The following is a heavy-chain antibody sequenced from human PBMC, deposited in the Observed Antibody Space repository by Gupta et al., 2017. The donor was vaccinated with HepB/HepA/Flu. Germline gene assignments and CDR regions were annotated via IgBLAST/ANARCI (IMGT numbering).Heavy chain of an antibody. D-gene: IGHD3-10*01. V-gene: IGHV4-30-2*01. Sequence: QLQLQESGSGPVKPSQTLSLTCSVSGGSISTSGYSWSWIRQPPGKGREWIGYVSQTGPRPYNRSLRGRVTISVDTSKNQFSLRLNSLTAADTAVYFCARLDYYNSGALGDGGLGILVTVXS. J-gene: IGHJ1*01. CDR3: ARLDYYNSGALGD. CDR2: VSQTGPR. CDR1: GGSISTSGYS.